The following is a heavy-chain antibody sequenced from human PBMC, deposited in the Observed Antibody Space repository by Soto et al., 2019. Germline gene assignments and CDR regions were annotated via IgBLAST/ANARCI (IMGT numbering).Heavy chain of an antibody. V-gene: IGHV1-2*02. CDR2: INPNTGGT. J-gene: IGHJ4*02. CDR3: ARALVPDY. CDR1: GYSFTNYY. D-gene: IGHD3-10*01. Sequence: ASVKVSCKASGYSFTNYYIHWVRQAPGQGLEWMGWINPNTGGTNYAQKLQGRVTMTRDTSITSAYMELNRLTSDDTAVYYCARALVPDYWGKGTLVTVSS.